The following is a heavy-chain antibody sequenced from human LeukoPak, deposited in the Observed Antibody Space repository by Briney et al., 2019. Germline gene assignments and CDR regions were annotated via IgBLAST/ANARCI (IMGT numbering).Heavy chain of an antibody. CDR1: GXTFSDST. CDR2: IRSKATSFAT. J-gene: IGHJ4*02. Sequence: PGGSLRLSCAASGXTFSDSTVHWVRQASGKGLEWVGRIRSKATSFATSYAASLKGRFTISRDDSRNTAYLQMNSLKTEDTALYYCTYSGSNSFYYDYWGQGTLVTVSS. V-gene: IGHV3-73*01. CDR3: TYSGSNSFYYDY. D-gene: IGHD1-26*01.